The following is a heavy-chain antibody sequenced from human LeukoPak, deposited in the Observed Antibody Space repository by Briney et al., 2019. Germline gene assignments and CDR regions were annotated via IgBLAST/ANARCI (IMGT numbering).Heavy chain of an antibody. CDR2: IYTSGST. D-gene: IGHD6-13*01. V-gene: IGHV4-61*02. J-gene: IGHJ4*02. Sequence: SETLSLTCTVSGGSISNSRYYWSWIRQPAGKGLEWIGRIYTSGSTNYNPSLKSRVTISVDTSKNQFSLRLSSVTAADTAVYYCARVTGYVMEDYFDYWGQGTLVTVSS. CDR1: GGSISNSRYY. CDR3: ARVTGYVMEDYFDY.